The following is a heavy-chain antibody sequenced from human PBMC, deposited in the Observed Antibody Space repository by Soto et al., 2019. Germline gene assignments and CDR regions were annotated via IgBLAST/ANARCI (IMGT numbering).Heavy chain of an antibody. CDR2: IYHSGST. Sequence: QVQLQESGPGLVKPSGTLSLTCAVSGGSISSSNWWSWVRQPPGQGLEWIGEIYHSGSTNSNPSLKSRVTISVDKSKTQFSLKLSSVTAADTAVYYCARVSGSYYYGMDVWGQGTTVTVSS. V-gene: IGHV4-4*02. CDR1: GGSISSSNW. J-gene: IGHJ6*02. D-gene: IGHD1-26*01. CDR3: ARVSGSYYYGMDV.